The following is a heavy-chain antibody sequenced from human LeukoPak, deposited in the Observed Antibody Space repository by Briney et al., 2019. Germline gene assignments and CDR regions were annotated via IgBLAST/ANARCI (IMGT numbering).Heavy chain of an antibody. D-gene: IGHD1-26*01. CDR1: GFTFSSYA. Sequence: GGSLRLSCAASGFTFSSYAMHWVRQAPGKGLEWVAVISYDGSNKYYADSVKGRFTISRDNSKNTLYLQMNSLRAEDTAVYYCAKGRKVVGATVYYYYYYMDVWGKGTTVTVSS. V-gene: IGHV3-30*04. CDR2: ISYDGSNK. CDR3: AKGRKVVGATVYYYYYYMDV. J-gene: IGHJ6*03.